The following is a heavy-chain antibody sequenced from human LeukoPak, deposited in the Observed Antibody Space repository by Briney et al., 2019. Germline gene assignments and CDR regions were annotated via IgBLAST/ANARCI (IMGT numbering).Heavy chain of an antibody. CDR1: GFTFSTYW. J-gene: IGHJ4*02. Sequence: PGGSLRLSCAASGFTFSTYWMHWVPQVPGKGLVWVSRINTDGSSTTYADSVKGRFTISRDNAKNTVDLQMNSLRAEDTAVYYCAGGTSGNYYCDSWGQGTLVTVSS. CDR3: AGGTSGNYYCDS. CDR2: INTDGSST. V-gene: IGHV3-74*01. D-gene: IGHD3-10*01.